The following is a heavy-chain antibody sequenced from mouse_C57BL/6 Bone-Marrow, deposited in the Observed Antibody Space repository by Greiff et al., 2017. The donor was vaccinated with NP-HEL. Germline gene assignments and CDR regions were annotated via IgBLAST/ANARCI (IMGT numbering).Heavy chain of an antibody. CDR1: GYTFTNYW. CDR2: IYPGGGYT. CDR3: ARSLYGNYGMDY. J-gene: IGHJ4*01. D-gene: IGHD2-1*01. Sequence: QVQLQQSGGELVRPGTSVKMSCKASGYTFTNYWIGWAKQRPGHGLEWIGDIYPGGGYTNYNEKFKGKATLTADKSSSTAYMQFSSLTSEDSAIYYCARSLYGNYGMDYWGQGTSVTVSS. V-gene: IGHV1-63*01.